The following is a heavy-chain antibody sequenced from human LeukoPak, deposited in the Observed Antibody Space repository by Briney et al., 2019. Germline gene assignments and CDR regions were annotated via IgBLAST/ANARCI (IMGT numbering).Heavy chain of an antibody. Sequence: GESLRLSCAASGFTFTSYSMSWVRQAPGKGLEWVSGTSDRGDYTYYADSVKGRFTISRDNSKNTLYLQMNSLRAEDTAVYYCARERPAHYPFDYWGQGTLVTVSS. CDR3: ARERPAHYPFDY. D-gene: IGHD3-10*01. CDR2: TSDRGDYT. J-gene: IGHJ4*02. V-gene: IGHV3-23*01. CDR1: GFTFTSYS.